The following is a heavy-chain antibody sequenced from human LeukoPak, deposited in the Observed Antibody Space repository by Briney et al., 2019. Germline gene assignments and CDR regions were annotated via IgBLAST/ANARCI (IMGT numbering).Heavy chain of an antibody. CDR1: GVTVSNNY. CDR2: ISGSGGST. V-gene: IGHV3-23*01. D-gene: IGHD3-22*01. J-gene: IGHJ3*02. CDR3: AKDSDSSGYYRDAFDI. Sequence: GGSLRLSCAVSGVTVSNNYMAWVRQAPGKGLEWVSAISGSGGSTYYADSVKGRFTISRDNSRNTLYLQMNSLRAEDTAVYYCAKDSDSSGYYRDAFDIWGQGTMVTVSS.